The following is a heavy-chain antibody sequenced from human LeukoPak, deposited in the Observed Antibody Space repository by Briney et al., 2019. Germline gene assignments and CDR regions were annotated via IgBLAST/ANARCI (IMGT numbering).Heavy chain of an antibody. V-gene: IGHV3-23*01. CDR1: GFTFSSYA. Sequence: PGGSLRLSCAASGFTFSSYAMSWVRQAPGKGLEWVSAISGSGGSTYYADSAKGRFTISRDNSKNTLYLQMNSLRAEDTAVYYCAKERWGGSYEGYFDYWGQGTLVTVSS. J-gene: IGHJ4*02. D-gene: IGHD1-26*01. CDR3: AKERWGGSYEGYFDY. CDR2: ISGSGGST.